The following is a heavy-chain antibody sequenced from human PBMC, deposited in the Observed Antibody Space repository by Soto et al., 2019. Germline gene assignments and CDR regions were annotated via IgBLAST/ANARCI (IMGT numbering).Heavy chain of an antibody. CDR3: ARTYSSSAFDY. CDR2: IYYSGST. CDR1: GGSISSYY. Sequence: QVQLQESGPGLVKPSETLSLTCTVSGGSISSYYWSWIRQPPGKGLEWIGYIYYSGSTNYNPSLRSXXTXSGXTSKNQFSLKLSSVTAADTAVYYCARTYSSSAFDYWGQGTLVTVSS. V-gene: IGHV4-59*01. J-gene: IGHJ4*02. D-gene: IGHD6-6*01.